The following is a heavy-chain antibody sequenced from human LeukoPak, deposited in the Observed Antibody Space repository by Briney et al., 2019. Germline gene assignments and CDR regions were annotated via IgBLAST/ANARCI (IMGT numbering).Heavy chain of an antibody. CDR2: ISWNGGDL. D-gene: IGHD5-18*01. CDR1: GFTFINAW. J-gene: IGHJ4*02. V-gene: IGHV3-9*01. Sequence: PGGSLRLSCAASGFTFINAWMSWIRQAPGKGLEWVSGISWNGGDLGYADSVRGRFTISRDNAKNSLFLQVNSLKTEDTAFYYCAKDISTRSPIQLWSFASWGLGTLVTVSS. CDR3: AKDISTRSPIQLWSFAS.